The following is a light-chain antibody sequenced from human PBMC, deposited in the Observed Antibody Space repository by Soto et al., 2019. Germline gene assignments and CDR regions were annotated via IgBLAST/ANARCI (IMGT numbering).Light chain of an antibody. V-gene: IGKV4-1*01. Sequence: DFVMTQSPDSLAVSLGERATINCQSSPSVLFSIDHKNYLAWYQQKPGQAPKLLISCASTRESGDPDRFSGVGAGTDCSLTSSRLQAEDVAVYACQQYYNSPVTCGHGTKVEVK. CDR1: PSVLFSIDHKNY. CDR3: QQYYNSPVT. J-gene: IGKJ1*01. CDR2: CAS.